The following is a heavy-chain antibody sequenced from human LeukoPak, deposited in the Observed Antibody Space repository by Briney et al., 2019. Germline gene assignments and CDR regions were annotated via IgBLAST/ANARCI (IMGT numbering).Heavy chain of an antibody. Sequence: ASVKVSCKASGYTFTGYYMHWVRQAPGQGLEWMGWINPNSGGTNYAQKFQGWVSMTRDTSISTAYMELSRLRSDDTAVYYCARGGTTTGDYFYYHMDVWGQGTTVTVSS. CDR2: INPNSGGT. V-gene: IGHV1-2*04. CDR1: GYTFTGYY. J-gene: IGHJ6*02. D-gene: IGHD1-1*01. CDR3: ARGGTTTGDYFYYHMDV.